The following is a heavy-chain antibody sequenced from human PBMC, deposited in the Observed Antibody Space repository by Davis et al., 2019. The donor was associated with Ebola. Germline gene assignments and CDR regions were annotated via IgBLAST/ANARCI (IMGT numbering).Heavy chain of an antibody. CDR1: GFTFSSYS. J-gene: IGHJ6*04. CDR2: ISSSSRTI. D-gene: IGHD3-3*01. V-gene: IGHV3-48*04. Sequence: GGSLRLSCAASGFTFSSYSMNWVRQAPGKGLEWVSYISSSSRTIYYADSVQGRFTISRDNAHNSLFLQMNSLTVEDTAVYYCARSGLSFGVVKYHYGMDVWGKGTTVTVSS. CDR3: ARSGLSFGVVKYHYGMDV.